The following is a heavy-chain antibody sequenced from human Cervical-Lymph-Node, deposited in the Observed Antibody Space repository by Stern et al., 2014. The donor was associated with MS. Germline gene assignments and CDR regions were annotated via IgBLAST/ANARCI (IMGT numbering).Heavy chain of an antibody. V-gene: IGHV1-18*01. CDR3: ARDPNGSADY. Sequence: VQLVESGGEVKKPGASVKVSCKTSGYIFTNYALSWVRQAPGHGLEWMGWISAYNGNTDYAQKFQGRVTMTTDTSTSTVYMELRNLRSDDTAVYYCARDPNGSADYWGQGTLVIVSS. D-gene: IGHD1-26*01. CDR1: GYIFTNYA. J-gene: IGHJ4*02. CDR2: ISAYNGNT.